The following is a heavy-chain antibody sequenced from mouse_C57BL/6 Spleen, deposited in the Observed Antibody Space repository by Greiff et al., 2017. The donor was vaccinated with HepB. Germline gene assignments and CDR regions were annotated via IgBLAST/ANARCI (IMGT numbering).Heavy chain of an antibody. Sequence: QVQLKQSGAELVKPGASVKLSCKASGYTFTSYWMQWVKQRPGQGLEWIGEIDPSDSYTNYNQKFKGKATLTVDTSSSTAYMQLSSLTSEDSAVYYCARKIYYGSVYYAMDYWGQGTSVTVSS. D-gene: IGHD1-1*01. CDR1: GYTFTSYW. CDR3: ARKIYYGSVYYAMDY. V-gene: IGHV1-50*01. J-gene: IGHJ4*01. CDR2: IDPSDSYT.